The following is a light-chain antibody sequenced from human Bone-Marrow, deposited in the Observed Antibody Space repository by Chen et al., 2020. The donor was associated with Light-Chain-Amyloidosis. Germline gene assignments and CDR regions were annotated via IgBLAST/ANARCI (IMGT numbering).Light chain of an antibody. CDR2: EGS. V-gene: IGLV2-14*01. J-gene: IGLJ3*02. CDR1: STVIGGYNY. CDR3: SAYTRNEWV. Sequence: QSALTPPASLSGSPGQSITFSCSGTSTVIGGYNYVSWYQRHPGQAAKLVLYEGSNRPSGVSVRFAGSKSGHTASLTIAGLQAEEEEEYFCSAYTRNEWVFGAGTKVTVL.